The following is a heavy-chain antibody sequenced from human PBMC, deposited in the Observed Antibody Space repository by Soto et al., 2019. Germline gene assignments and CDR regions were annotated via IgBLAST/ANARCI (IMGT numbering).Heavy chain of an antibody. CDR1: GFTFSSSW. Sequence: EVQLVESGGGLVQPGGSLRLTCTASGFTFSSSWMAWVRQAPGKGLEWVGNIKHDGSEVYYLDSVRGRFTISRDSAWKSLYLQVNSLSAEDTPVYYCAGIPNTRVEAGGQGTLVAVSS. J-gene: IGHJ4*02. V-gene: IGHV3-7*03. CDR3: AGIPNTRVEA. CDR2: IKHDGSEV.